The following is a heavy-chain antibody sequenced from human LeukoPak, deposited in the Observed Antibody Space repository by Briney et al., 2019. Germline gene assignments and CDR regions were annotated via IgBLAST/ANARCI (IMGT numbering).Heavy chain of an antibody. CDR2: IYYSGST. Sequence: SETLSLTCSVSGGSISSSGHYWGWIRQPPGKGLEWIGSIYYSGSTHYNPSLKSRVTISADTSKNQFSLKLTSVTAADTAVYFCDSGVSFEAFDIWGQGTMVTVSS. V-gene: IGHV4-39*01. CDR1: GGSISSSGHY. CDR3: DSGVSFEAFDI. D-gene: IGHD2-15*01. J-gene: IGHJ3*02.